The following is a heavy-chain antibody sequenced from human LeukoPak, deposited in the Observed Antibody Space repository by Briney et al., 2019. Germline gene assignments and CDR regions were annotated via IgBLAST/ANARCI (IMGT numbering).Heavy chain of an antibody. CDR3: ARRGRPIEYPSGWYGDFDY. J-gene: IGHJ4*02. CDR1: GYTFTSYY. D-gene: IGHD6-19*01. CDR2: IDTHIGNT. V-gene: IGHV1/OR15-2*02. Sequence: ASVKVSCKASGYTFTSYYMHWVRQAPGQGLEWMGWIDTHIGNTYYAQKFQGRVAMTADISTTTASMELRSLRSDDTAVYYCARRGRPIEYPSGWYGDFDYWGQGTLVTVSS.